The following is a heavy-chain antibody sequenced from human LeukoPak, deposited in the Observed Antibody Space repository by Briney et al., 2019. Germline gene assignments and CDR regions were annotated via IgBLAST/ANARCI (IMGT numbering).Heavy chain of an antibody. D-gene: IGHD6-13*01. CDR2: IYYSGST. CDR1: GGSISSYY. V-gene: IGHV4-59*01. CDR3: ARDGSSSWYEYYFDY. J-gene: IGHJ4*02. Sequence: SETLSLTCTVSGGSISSYYWSWIRQPPGKGLEWIGYIYYSGSTNYNPSLKSRVTISVDTSKNQFSLKLSSATAADTAVYYCARDGSSSWYEYYFDYWGQGTLVTVSS.